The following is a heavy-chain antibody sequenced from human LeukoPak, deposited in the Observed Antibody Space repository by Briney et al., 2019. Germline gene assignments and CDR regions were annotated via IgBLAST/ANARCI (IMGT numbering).Heavy chain of an antibody. CDR1: GGSISLYY. V-gene: IGHV4-59*08. Sequence: TSETLSLTCTVTGGSISLYYWSWIRQSPGKGLEWIGYIYYSGNTNYNPSLKSRASISVDRSKNQFSLKLSSVTAADTAAYCCARHRSSWYWFDPWGQGTQVTVSS. CDR2: IYYSGNT. J-gene: IGHJ5*02. D-gene: IGHD6-13*01. CDR3: ARHRSSWYWFDP.